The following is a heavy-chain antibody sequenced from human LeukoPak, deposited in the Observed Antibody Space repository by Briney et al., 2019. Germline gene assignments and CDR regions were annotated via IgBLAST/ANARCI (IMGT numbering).Heavy chain of an antibody. CDR2: IYSSGNT. CDR1: GASISNYY. D-gene: IGHD2-15*01. J-gene: IGHJ4*02. Sequence: SETLSLTCTVPGASISNYYWTWIRQPAGEGLEWIGRIYSSGNTNYNPSLKSRVTMSLDTSKNQFSLRLSSVTAADTAVYYCARARGGGGSYGHFDYWGQGTLVTVSS. V-gene: IGHV4-4*07. CDR3: ARARGGGGSYGHFDY.